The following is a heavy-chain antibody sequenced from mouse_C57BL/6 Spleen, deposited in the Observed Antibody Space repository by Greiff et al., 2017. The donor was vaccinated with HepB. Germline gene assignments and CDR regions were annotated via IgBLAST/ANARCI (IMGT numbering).Heavy chain of an antibody. CDR1: GFTFSSYA. J-gene: IGHJ3*01. CDR3: AREEGFAY. CDR2: ISDGGSYT. Sequence: EVQGVESGGGLVKPGGSLKLSCAASGFTFSSYAMSWVRQTPEQRLEWVATISDGGSYTYYPDNVKGRFTIARDNAKNNLYLQMSHLKSEDTAMYYCAREEGFAYWGQGTLVTVSA. V-gene: IGHV5-4*01.